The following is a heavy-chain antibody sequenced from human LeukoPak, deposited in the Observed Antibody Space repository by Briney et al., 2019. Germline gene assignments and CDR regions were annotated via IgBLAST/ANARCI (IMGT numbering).Heavy chain of an antibody. V-gene: IGHV3-20*04. CDR1: GFTFDVCG. CDR3: ARGYGDYDFFFNY. Sequence: GGCLRLSCAASGFTFDVCGMSWVPHAPGKGLECSSGINWHGCSTRYADSVKGRFTISRDNAKNSLYLQMNSLRAEDTAFYYCARGYGDYDFFFNYWGQGTLVTVSS. CDR2: INWHGCST. J-gene: IGHJ4*02. D-gene: IGHD4-17*01.